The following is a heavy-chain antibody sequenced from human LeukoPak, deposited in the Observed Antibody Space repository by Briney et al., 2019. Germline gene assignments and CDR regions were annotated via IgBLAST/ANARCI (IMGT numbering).Heavy chain of an antibody. V-gene: IGHV5-51*01. CDR1: GYSFTNYW. CDR2: IYPGDSYT. CDR3: ARMGPVGVTNVDY. J-gene: IGHJ4*02. Sequence: GESLKISCKGSGYSFTNYWIAWVRQMPGKGLEWMGIIYPGDSYTKYSPSFQGHITISADKSISTAYLQWSSLKASDIAMYYCARMGPVGVTNVDYWGQGTLVTVSS. D-gene: IGHD1-26*01.